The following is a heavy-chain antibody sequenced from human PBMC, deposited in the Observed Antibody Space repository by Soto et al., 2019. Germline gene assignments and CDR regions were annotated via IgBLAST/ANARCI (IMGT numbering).Heavy chain of an antibody. CDR2: IYYSGST. V-gene: IGHV4-59*01. CDR3: ARVSSSIAARFNWFDP. D-gene: IGHD6-6*01. CDR1: GGSISSYY. Sequence: SETLSLTCTVSGGSISSYYWSWVRQPPGKGLEWIGYIYYSGSTNYNPSLKSRVTISVDTSKNQFSLKLSSVTAADTAVYYCARVSSSIAARFNWFDPWGQGTLVTVSS. J-gene: IGHJ5*02.